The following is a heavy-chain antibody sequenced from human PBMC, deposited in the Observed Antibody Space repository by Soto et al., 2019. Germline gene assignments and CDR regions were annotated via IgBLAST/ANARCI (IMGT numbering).Heavy chain of an antibody. J-gene: IGHJ2*01. V-gene: IGHV3-23*01. Sequence: EVQLLESGGDLVQPGGSLRLSCAASGFSFSSYAMGWVRQTQGKGLEWVSALDGGSSKTWYADSVKGRFTISRDNSKNTLYLQMNSLRAEDTAVYYCAKDRGVRRAWYVDLWGRGTMVTVSS. CDR1: GFSFSSYA. CDR2: LDGGSSKT. CDR3: AKDRGVRRAWYVDL. D-gene: IGHD3-10*01.